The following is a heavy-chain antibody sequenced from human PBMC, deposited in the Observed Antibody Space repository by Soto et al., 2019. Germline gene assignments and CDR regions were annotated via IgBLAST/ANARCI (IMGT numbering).Heavy chain of an antibody. J-gene: IGHJ4*02. D-gene: IGHD6-19*01. Sequence: QVQLVESGGGVVQPGRSLRLSCAASGFTFSTYGMHWVRQAPGKGLEWVAVIWYDGSNKFYADSVKGRFTISRDNSKNTLYRQMNSLRAEDTAVYYCAKDFSPHSVAVAGDYWGQGTLVTVSS. V-gene: IGHV3-33*06. CDR3: AKDFSPHSVAVAGDY. CDR2: IWYDGSNK. CDR1: GFTFSTYG.